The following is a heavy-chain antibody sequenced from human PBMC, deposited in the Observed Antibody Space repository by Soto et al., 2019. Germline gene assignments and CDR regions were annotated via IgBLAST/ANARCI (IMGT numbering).Heavy chain of an antibody. D-gene: IGHD1-7*01. CDR3: TAGYKWNYATRGCDY. V-gene: IGHV3-15*07. CDR1: GFSFSNAW. J-gene: IGHJ4*02. Sequence: VQLVESGGGLVKPGGSLRLSCAASGFSFSNAWMNWARQAPGKGLEWVGRIKSKTDGGTTDYAAPVKGRFTISRADSEDTLYLQMDSLNTEDTAVYYWTAGYKWNYATRGCDYWGQGILVTVSS. CDR2: IKSKTDGGTT.